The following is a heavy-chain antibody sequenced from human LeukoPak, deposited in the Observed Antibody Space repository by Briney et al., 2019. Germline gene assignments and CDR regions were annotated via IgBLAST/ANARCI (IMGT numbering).Heavy chain of an antibody. D-gene: IGHD4-17*01. CDR2: INPNSGGT. Sequence: GSSVKVSCKASGYTFTGYYMHWVRQAPGQGLEWMGWINPNSGGTNYAQKFQGRVTMTRDTSISTAYMELSRLRSDDTAVYYCARDVFNGDVYNWFDPWGQGTLVTVSS. CDR3: ARDVFNGDVYNWFDP. V-gene: IGHV1-2*02. J-gene: IGHJ5*02. CDR1: GYTFTGYY.